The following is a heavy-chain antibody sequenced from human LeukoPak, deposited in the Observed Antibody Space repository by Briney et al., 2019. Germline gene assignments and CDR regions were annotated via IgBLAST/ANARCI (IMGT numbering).Heavy chain of an antibody. V-gene: IGHV3-53*01. CDR2: IYSGGST. D-gene: IGHD3-3*01. CDR3: AKDGITIFGVVIIGYMDV. CDR1: GFTVSSNY. J-gene: IGHJ6*03. Sequence: GGSLRLSCAASGFTVSSNYMSWVRQAPGKGLEWVSVIYSGGSTYYADSVKGRFTISRDNSKNTLYLQMNSLRAEDTAVYYCAKDGITIFGVVIIGYMDVWGKGTTVTVSS.